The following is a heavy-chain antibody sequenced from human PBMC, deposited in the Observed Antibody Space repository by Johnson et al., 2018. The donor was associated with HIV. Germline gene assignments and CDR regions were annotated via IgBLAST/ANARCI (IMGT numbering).Heavy chain of an antibody. CDR2: IARNSRT. Sequence: LEWVSYIARNSRTDYADSVKCRFTVSRDSSKNTLYLKMHSLRIEDTAVYYCAREELEPDVFDIWGQGTMVTVSS. D-gene: IGHD1-1*01. CDR3: AREELEPDVFDI. V-gene: IGHV3-66*03. J-gene: IGHJ3*02.